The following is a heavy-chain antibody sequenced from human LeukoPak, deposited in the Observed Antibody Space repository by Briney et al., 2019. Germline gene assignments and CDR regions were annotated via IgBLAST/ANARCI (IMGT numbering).Heavy chain of an antibody. V-gene: IGHV4-59*01. CDR2: IYYSGST. J-gene: IGHJ5*02. D-gene: IGHD3-22*01. CDR3: ARHRYYYDSSGYYYQP. Sequence: PSETLSLTCTVSGASISSYYWSWIRQPPGKGLEWIGYIYYSGSTNYNPSLKSRVTISVDTSKNQFSLRLSSVTAADTPVYYCARHRYYYDSSGYYYQPWGQGTLVTVSS. CDR1: GASISSYY.